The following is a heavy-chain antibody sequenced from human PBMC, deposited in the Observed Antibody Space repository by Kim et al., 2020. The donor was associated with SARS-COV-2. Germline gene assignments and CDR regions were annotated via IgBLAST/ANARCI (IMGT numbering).Heavy chain of an antibody. Sequence: GGSLRLSCAASGFTFSSYGMHWVRQAPGRGLEWVAIIWFDGSKEYYRDSVKGRFTISRDSSKNTLYLQMNTLRSDDTAVYYCARNQGGSFYYWGQGTLVT. D-gene: IGHD3-16*01. CDR2: IWFDGSKE. J-gene: IGHJ4*02. CDR3: ARNQGGSFYY. V-gene: IGHV3-33*01. CDR1: GFTFSSYG.